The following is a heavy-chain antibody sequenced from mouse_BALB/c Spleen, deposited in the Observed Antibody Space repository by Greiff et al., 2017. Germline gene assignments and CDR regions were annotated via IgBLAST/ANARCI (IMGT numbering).Heavy chain of an antibody. Sequence: EVQLQESGPGLVKPSQSLSLTCTVTGYSITSDYAWNWIRQFPGNKLEWMGYISYSGSTSYNPSLKSRISITRDTSKNQFFLQLNSVTTEDTATYYCARCGTLVSGYFDYWGQGTTLTVSS. CDR2: ISYSGST. D-gene: IGHD3-1*01. V-gene: IGHV3-2*02. CDR1: GYSITSDYA. CDR3: ARCGTLVSGYFDY. J-gene: IGHJ2*01.